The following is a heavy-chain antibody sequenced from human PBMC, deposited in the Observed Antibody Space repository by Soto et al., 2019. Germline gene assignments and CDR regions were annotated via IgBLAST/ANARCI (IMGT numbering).Heavy chain of an antibody. V-gene: IGHV4-4*02. CDR2: FYHSGST. CDR3: ARNGYYAIDY. J-gene: IGHJ4*02. CDR1: GDSISSSSW. D-gene: IGHD3-22*01. Sequence: QVQLQESGPGLVEPSGTLSLTCAVSGDSISSSSWWSWVRQPPGKGLEWIGEFYHSGSTNYNPSLKSRVTITIYKAKIQVSLKVSSVTVADTAIYYCARNGYYAIDYLGQGTLVTVAS.